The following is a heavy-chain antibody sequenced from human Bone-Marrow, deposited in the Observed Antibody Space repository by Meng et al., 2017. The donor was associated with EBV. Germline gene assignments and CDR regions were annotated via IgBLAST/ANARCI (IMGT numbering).Heavy chain of an antibody. D-gene: IGHD5-24*01. Sequence: QVQVVEREGXXVKPGXCMRCAXSASGFTFSDHYMTWIRQAPGKGLAWISYISSSGSTMYSADSMKGRFTISRDNAKSSLYLQMTSLRAEDTAVYYCARSAPYQMATIAYWGQGTMVTVSS. CDR1: GFTFSDHY. J-gene: IGHJ4*02. CDR2: ISSSGSTM. V-gene: IGHV3-11*01. CDR3: ARSAPYQMATIAY.